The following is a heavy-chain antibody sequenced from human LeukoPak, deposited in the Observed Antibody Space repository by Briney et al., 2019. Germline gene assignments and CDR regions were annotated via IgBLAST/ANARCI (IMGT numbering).Heavy chain of an antibody. CDR1: GGSISSGGYS. CDR2: IYHSGST. D-gene: IGHD4-17*01. CDR3: ARVAYGDFWYFDY. V-gene: IGHV4-30-2*01. J-gene: IGHJ4*02. Sequence: SETLSPTCAVSGGSISSGGYSWSWIRQPPGKGLEWIGYIYHSGSTYYNPSLKSRVTISVDRSKNQFSLKLSSVTAADTAVYYCARVAYGDFWYFDYWGQGTLVTVSS.